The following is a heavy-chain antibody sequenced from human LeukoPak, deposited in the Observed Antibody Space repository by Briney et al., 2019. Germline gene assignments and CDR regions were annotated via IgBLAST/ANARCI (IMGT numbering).Heavy chain of an antibody. J-gene: IGHJ5*02. CDR3: AKSTDSSGYSIPAS. CDR2: ISYHGRDI. V-gene: IGHV3-30*18. Sequence: GGSLRLSCAASGFTFSDYGMHWVRQAPGKGLEWVALISYHGRDIHYADSVRGRFTITRDNSKNALYLQMNSLRADDTAVFYCAKSTDSSGYSIPASWGQGTLVTVSS. CDR1: GFTFSDYG. D-gene: IGHD3-22*01.